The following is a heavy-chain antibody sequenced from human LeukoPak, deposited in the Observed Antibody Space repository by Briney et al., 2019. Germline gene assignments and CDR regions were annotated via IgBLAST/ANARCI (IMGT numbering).Heavy chain of an antibody. Sequence: ASVKVSCKASGGTFSSYAISWVRQAPGQGLEWMGGIIPIFGTANYAQKFQGRVTITADKSTSTAYMELSSLRSEDTAVYYCASYDSSGLDQGNAFDIWGQGTMVTVSS. V-gene: IGHV1-69*06. CDR3: ASYDSSGLDQGNAFDI. CDR1: GGTFSSYA. J-gene: IGHJ3*02. D-gene: IGHD3-22*01. CDR2: IIPIFGTA.